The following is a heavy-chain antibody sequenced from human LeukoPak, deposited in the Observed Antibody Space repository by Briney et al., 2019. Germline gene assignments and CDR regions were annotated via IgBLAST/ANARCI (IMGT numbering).Heavy chain of an antibody. D-gene: IGHD6-19*01. Sequence: GGSLRLSCAVSGFAVSSKYMSWVRQAPGKGLEWVAVLYSSGPTYYADSLKGRVTISRDDSKNTLSLQINGLRVEDTAVYYCAKGGMTSGWKGGVFDIWGQGTLGIVSS. CDR1: GFAVSSKY. CDR3: AKGGMTSGWKGGVFDI. CDR2: LYSSGPT. V-gene: IGHV3-66*01. J-gene: IGHJ3*02.